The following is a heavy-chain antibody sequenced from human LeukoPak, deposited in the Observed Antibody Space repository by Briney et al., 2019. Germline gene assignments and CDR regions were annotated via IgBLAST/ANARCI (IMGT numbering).Heavy chain of an antibody. Sequence: SETLSLTCTVSGGSISSYYWSWIRQPPGKGLEWIGYIYYSGSTNYNPSLKSRVTISVDTSKNQFSLKLSSVTAADTAVYYCASGIVGGRYYYGMDVWGQGTTVTVSS. CDR1: GGSISSYY. V-gene: IGHV4-59*01. CDR2: IYYSGST. J-gene: IGHJ6*02. CDR3: ASGIVGGRYYYGMDV. D-gene: IGHD2-15*01.